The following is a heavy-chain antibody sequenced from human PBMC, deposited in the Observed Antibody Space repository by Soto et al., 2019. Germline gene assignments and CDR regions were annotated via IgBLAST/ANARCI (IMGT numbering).Heavy chain of an antibody. J-gene: IGHJ6*03. CDR1: KSIFTGYG. CDR3: ARGYCSGGSCYDYYYYYMDV. V-gene: IGHV3-13*01. Sequence: GGSLRLSCAASKSIFTGYGMHWVRQTPGKGLEWVAVIRFDGTAGDTYYPGSVKGRFTISRENAKNSLYLQMNSLRAGDTAVYYCARGYCSGGSCYDYYYYYMDVWGKGTTVTVSS. D-gene: IGHD2-15*01. CDR2: IRFDGTAGDT.